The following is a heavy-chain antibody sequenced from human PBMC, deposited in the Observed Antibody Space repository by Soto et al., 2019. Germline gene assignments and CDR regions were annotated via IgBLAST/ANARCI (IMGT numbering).Heavy chain of an antibody. CDR1: GYAFKNYD. V-gene: IGHV1-8*01. J-gene: IGHJ6*03. CDR2: VNPKSANT. Sequence: QVQLVQSGAEVKEPGASVKVSCKASGYAFKNYDINWVRQAPGQGLEWMGWVNPKSANTGNAPKFQGRVSMTRDTSITTAYMELTSLTSEDTAVYYCARVPMGKDYLDVGGEGTAVTVSS. CDR3: ARVPMGKDYLDV.